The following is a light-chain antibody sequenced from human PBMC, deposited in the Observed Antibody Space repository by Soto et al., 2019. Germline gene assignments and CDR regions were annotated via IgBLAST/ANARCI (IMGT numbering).Light chain of an antibody. J-gene: IGKJ1*01. CDR1: QSISSW. Sequence: DIQMTQSPSTLSASVGDRVTITCRTSQSISSWLAWHQQKPGKAPKLLIYDASSLESGVPSRFSGSGSGTEYTLTISILQHDYIAYYCHQQDNSSWTFGQGTKVEIK. CDR3: QQDNSSWT. CDR2: DAS. V-gene: IGKV1-5*01.